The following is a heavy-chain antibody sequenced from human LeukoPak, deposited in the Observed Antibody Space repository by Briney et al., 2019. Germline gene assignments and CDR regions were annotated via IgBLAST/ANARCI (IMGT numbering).Heavy chain of an antibody. V-gene: IGHV3-43D*03. J-gene: IGHJ3*02. D-gene: IGHD2-15*01. CDR2: INWDGGST. CDR3: AKGEGYCSGGSCYSGTLDAFDI. CDR1: GFPFDNYA. Sequence: WGTLRLSCAASGFPFDNYAMHWVRQAPGKGLESVSLINWDGGSTYYADSVKGRFTISRDNSKTSLYLQMNSLRAEDTALYYCAKGEGYCSGGSCYSGTLDAFDIWGQGTMVTVSS.